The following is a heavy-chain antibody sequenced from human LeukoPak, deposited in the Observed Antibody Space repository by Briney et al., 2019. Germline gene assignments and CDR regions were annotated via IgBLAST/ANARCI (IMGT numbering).Heavy chain of an antibody. CDR3: ARGGSYLSAFDI. J-gene: IGHJ3*02. D-gene: IGHD1-26*01. V-gene: IGHV3-73*01. CDR2: IRSKPNSYAT. Sequence: GGSLRLSCAASGFTFSGSAMHWVRQASGQGLEWVGRIRSKPNSYATAYAASVKGRFTISRDDSKNTAYLQMNSLKTEDTAVYYCARGGSYLSAFDIWGQGTMVTVSS. CDR1: GFTFSGSA.